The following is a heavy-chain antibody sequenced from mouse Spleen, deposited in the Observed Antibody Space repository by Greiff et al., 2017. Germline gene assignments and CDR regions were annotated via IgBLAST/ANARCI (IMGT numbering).Heavy chain of an antibody. V-gene: IGHV1-53*01. CDR2: INPSNGGT. J-gene: IGHJ2*01. D-gene: IGHD2-4*01. Sequence: QVQLQQPGTELVKPGASVKLSRKASGYTFTSYWMHWVKQRPGQGLEWIGNINPSNGGTNYNEKFKSKATLTVDKSSSTAYMQLSSLTSEDSAVYYCARDLGITTDYFDYWGQGTTLTVSS. CDR1: GYTFTSYW. CDR3: ARDLGITTDYFDY.